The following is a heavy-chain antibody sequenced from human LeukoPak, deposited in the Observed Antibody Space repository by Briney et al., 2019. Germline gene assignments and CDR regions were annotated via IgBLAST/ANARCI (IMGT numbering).Heavy chain of an antibody. CDR3: AKDRPDVMTTVTGRL. CDR1: GFTFSSYA. Sequence: ASVKVSCKASGFTFSSYAMSWVRQAPGKGLEWVSAISGSGGSTYYADSVKGRFTISRDNSKNTLYLQMNSLRAEDTAVYYCAKDRPDVMTTVTGRLWGQGTLVTVSS. J-gene: IGHJ4*02. V-gene: IGHV3-23*01. CDR2: ISGSGGST. D-gene: IGHD4-17*01.